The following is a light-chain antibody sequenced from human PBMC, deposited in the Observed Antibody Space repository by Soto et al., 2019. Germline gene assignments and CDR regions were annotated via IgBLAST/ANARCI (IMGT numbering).Light chain of an antibody. CDR3: QQYASSSWT. V-gene: IGKV3-20*01. Sequence: EIVLTQSPGTLSLSPGERATLSCRASQSVISSYLAWYQQKPGQAPRLLIYGTFNRATGIPDRFSGSGSATDFTLTMTRLEPEDFAVYSCQQYASSSWTFGQGTKVEI. CDR1: QSVISSY. CDR2: GTF. J-gene: IGKJ1*01.